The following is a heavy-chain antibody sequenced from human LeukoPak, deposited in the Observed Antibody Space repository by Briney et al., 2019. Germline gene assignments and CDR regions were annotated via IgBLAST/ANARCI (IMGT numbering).Heavy chain of an antibody. D-gene: IGHD3-22*01. CDR1: GGSISSSTYY. Sequence: SETLSLTCTVSGGSISSSTYYWGWIRRPPGKGLEWIGSIYYSGSTNYNPSLKSRVTISVDTSKNQFSLKLSSVTAADTAVYYCARLYYYDSSGHDAFDIWGQGTMVTVSS. CDR2: IYYSGST. J-gene: IGHJ3*02. V-gene: IGHV4-39*07. CDR3: ARLYYYDSSGHDAFDI.